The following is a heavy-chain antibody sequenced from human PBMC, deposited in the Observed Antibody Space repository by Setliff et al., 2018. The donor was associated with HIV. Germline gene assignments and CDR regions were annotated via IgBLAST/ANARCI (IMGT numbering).Heavy chain of an antibody. D-gene: IGHD5-18*01. CDR2: IYWDDEK. CDR3: AHWIHRRWYFDL. J-gene: IGHJ2*01. V-gene: IGHV2-5*02. CDR1: GFSLTTSGVG. Sequence: SGPTLVNPTQTLTLTCTFSGFSLTTSGVGVGWIRQPPGKALEWLALIYWDDEKRYSPSLKSRLTITKDTPKNQVVLTMTNMDPVDTATYYCAHWIHRRWYFDLWGRGSLVTVSS.